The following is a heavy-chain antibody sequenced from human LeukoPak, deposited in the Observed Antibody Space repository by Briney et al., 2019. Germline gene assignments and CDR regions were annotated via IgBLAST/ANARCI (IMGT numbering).Heavy chain of an antibody. CDR3: ARKNDFEI. CDR2: IYYSGST. J-gene: IGHJ3*02. D-gene: IGHD2/OR15-2a*01. Sequence: PSETLSLTCGVSGGSISGTNWWSWVRQPPGKGREWIGCIYYSGSTYYNPSLKSRVTISVDMSKSQFSLRLTSVTAADTAVYYCARKNDFEIWGQGTLVTVSS. V-gene: IGHV4-4*02. CDR1: GGSISGTNW.